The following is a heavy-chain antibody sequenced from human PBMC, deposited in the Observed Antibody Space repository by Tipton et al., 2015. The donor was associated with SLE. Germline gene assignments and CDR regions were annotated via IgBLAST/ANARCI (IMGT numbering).Heavy chain of an antibody. J-gene: IGHJ4*02. D-gene: IGHD1-26*01. CDR1: GFTFSSYA. V-gene: IGHV3-23*01. Sequence: SLRLSCAASGFTFSSYAMSWVRQAPGKGLEWVSAISGSGGRTYYADSVKGRFTISRDNSKNTLYLQMNSLRAEDTAVYYCAKEELPGYYFDYWCQGTLVTVSS. CDR2: ISGSGGRT. CDR3: AKEELPGYYFDY.